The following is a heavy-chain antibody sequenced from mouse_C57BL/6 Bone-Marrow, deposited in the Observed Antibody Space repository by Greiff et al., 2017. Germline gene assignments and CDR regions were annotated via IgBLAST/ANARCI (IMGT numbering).Heavy chain of an antibody. J-gene: IGHJ1*03. CDR3: ARPYYYGSSDWYFDV. CDR2: IDPEDGET. CDR1: GFNITDYY. Sequence: VQLQQSGAELVKPGASVKLSCTASGFNITDYYMHWVKQRTEQGLEWIGRIDPEDGETKYAPKFQGKATRTADTSSNTAYLQLSSLTSEDTAVYYCARPYYYGSSDWYFDVWGTGTTVTVSS. D-gene: IGHD1-1*01. V-gene: IGHV14-2*01.